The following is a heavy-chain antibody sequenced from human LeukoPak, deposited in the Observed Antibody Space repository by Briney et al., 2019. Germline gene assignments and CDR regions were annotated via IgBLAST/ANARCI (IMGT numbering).Heavy chain of an antibody. CDR2: IYYSGST. D-gene: IGHD5-24*01. V-gene: IGHV4-59*01. Sequence: SETLSLTCTVSGGSINSYYWSWIRQPPGKGLEWIGCIYYSGSTEYNPSLKSRVTISVDTSKNQFSLKMSSVTAADTAVYYCARARDGHINNWFDPWGQGTLVTVSS. CDR3: ARARDGHINNWFDP. CDR1: GGSINSYY. J-gene: IGHJ5*02.